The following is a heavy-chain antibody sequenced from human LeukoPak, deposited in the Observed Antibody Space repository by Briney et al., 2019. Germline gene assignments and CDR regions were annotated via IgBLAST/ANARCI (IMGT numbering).Heavy chain of an antibody. Sequence: SETLSLTCAVYVGFFSGYYWSWIRQPPGKGREWIGEINHSGSTNYNPSLKSRVTISVDTSKNQFSLKLSSVTAADTAVYYCARGAPTIAAAGHNWFDPWGQGTLVTVSS. J-gene: IGHJ5*02. CDR2: INHSGST. CDR1: VGFFSGYY. V-gene: IGHV4-34*01. D-gene: IGHD6-13*01. CDR3: ARGAPTIAAAGHNWFDP.